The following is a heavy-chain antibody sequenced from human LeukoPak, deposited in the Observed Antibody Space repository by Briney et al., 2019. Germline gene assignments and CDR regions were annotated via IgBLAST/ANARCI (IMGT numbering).Heavy chain of an antibody. CDR3: AKGIQWELPLEY. J-gene: IGHJ4*02. CDR2: ISNSGRST. CDR1: GFTFSSYA. D-gene: IGHD1-26*01. Sequence: PGRSLRLSCTASGFTFSSYAMSWVRQAPGKGLEWVSAISNSGRSTYHADSVKGRFTISRDNSKNTLYLQMNSVRAVDTAVYYCAKGIQWELPLEYWGQGTLVTVSS. V-gene: IGHV3-23*01.